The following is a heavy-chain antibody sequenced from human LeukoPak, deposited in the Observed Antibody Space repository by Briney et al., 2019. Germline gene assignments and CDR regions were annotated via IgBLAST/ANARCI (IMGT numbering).Heavy chain of an antibody. J-gene: IGHJ4*02. CDR1: GGSFSGYY. CDR3: ARQIAARPKDSGYYYFDY. Sequence: PSETLSLTCAVYGGSFSGYYWSWIRQPPGKGLEWIGEINHSGSTNYNPSLKSRVTISVDTSKNQFSLKLSSVTAADTAVYYCARQIAARPKDSGYYYFDYWGQGTLVTVSS. D-gene: IGHD6-6*01. V-gene: IGHV4-34*01. CDR2: INHSGST.